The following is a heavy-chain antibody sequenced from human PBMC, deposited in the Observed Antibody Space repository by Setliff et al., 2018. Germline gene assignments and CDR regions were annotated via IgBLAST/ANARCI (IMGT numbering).Heavy chain of an antibody. V-gene: IGHV4-59*01. CDR1: GESISDSY. CDR2: IYTSGST. D-gene: IGHD3-3*01. Sequence: SETLSLTCGVYGESISDSYWIWIRQPPGKGLEWIGHIYTSGSTNYNPSLKSRVTISVDTSKNQFSLKLSSVTAADTAVYYCARVGYAYNFWSGYSMKNAFDIWGQGTMVTVSS. CDR3: ARVGYAYNFWSGYSMKNAFDI. J-gene: IGHJ3*02.